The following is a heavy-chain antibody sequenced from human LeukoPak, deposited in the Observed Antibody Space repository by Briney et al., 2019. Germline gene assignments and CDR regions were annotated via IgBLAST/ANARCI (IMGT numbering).Heavy chain of an antibody. V-gene: IGHV3-21*01. CDR2: ISSSSSYI. D-gene: IGHD5-12*01. Sequence: GGSLRLSCAASGFTFSSYSMNWVRQAPGKGLEWVSSISSSSSYIYYADSVKGRFTISRDNAKNSLYLQMNSLRAEDTAVYYCARDRGNMYSGYDSGAFDIWGQGTMVTVSS. CDR1: GFTFSSYS. CDR3: ARDRGNMYSGYDSGAFDI. J-gene: IGHJ3*02.